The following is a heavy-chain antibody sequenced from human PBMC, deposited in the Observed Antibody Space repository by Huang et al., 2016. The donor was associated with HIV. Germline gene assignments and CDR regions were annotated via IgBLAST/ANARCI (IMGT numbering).Heavy chain of an antibody. CDR3: ARYRLTGTFLDS. CDR1: GYTCTTYR. D-gene: IGHD3-9*01. J-gene: IGHJ4*02. CDR2: INTKPGKT. Sequence: QVQLVQSGSELRKPGASVKVSCKASGYTCTTYRLIWVRQAPGEGLEWMGMINTKPGKTTYAQGFTGRVVFSLDTTVNTAYLQISSLKTDDTAKYFCARYRLTGTFLDSWGQGTQVTVSS. V-gene: IGHV7-4-1*02.